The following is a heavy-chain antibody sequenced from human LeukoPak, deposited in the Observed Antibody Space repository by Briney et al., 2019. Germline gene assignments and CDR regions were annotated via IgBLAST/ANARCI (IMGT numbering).Heavy chain of an antibody. V-gene: IGHV3-48*03. Sequence: GGSLRLSCAASGFTFSSYEMNWVRQAPGKGLEWVSYISSSGSTIYYADSVKGRFTISRDNAKNSLYLQMNSLRAEDTAVYYCARDQHSSSWIYYMDVWGKGTTVPVSS. CDR2: ISSSGSTI. J-gene: IGHJ6*03. D-gene: IGHD6-13*01. CDR3: ARDQHSSSWIYYMDV. CDR1: GFTFSSYE.